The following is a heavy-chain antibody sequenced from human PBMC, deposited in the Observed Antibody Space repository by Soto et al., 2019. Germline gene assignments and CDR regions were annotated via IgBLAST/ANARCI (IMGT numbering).Heavy chain of an antibody. CDR2: ISYDGNNK. D-gene: IGHD3-10*01. V-gene: IGHV3-30*18. CDR3: AKHNHFTMVRGVIIQYYYDGLAV. CDR1: GFTFSSYG. Sequence: QVQLVESGGGVVQPGRSLRLSCAASGFTFSSYGMHWVRQAPGKGLEWVAVISYDGNNKYYADSVKGRFTISRDNSKNTLYLQMNSLRAEDTDVYSCAKHNHFTMVRGVIIQYYYDGLAVWGQGTTVTVSS. J-gene: IGHJ6*02.